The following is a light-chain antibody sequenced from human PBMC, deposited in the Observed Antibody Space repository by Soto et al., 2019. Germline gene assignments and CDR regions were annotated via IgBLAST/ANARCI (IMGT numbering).Light chain of an antibody. CDR3: QQRSNWPST. J-gene: IGKJ4*01. CDR2: GAS. Sequence: EIVLTQSPATLSLSPGERATLSCRASQSVSRYLAWYQQKPGQAPRLLIFGASSRATGIPARFSGSGSGTDFTLAITSLEPEDFAVYYCQQRSNWPSTFGGGTKVEI. V-gene: IGKV3-11*01. CDR1: QSVSRY.